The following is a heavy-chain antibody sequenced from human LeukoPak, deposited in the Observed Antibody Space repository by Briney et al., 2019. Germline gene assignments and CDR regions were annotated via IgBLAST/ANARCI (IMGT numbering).Heavy chain of an antibody. V-gene: IGHV4-59*01. Sequence: SETLSLTCTVSGGSISSYYWSWIRKPPGKGLEWIGYIYYSGSTNYNPSLKSRVTISVDTSKNQFSLKLSSVTAADTAVYYCARQGRYYYDSSGYPRYSYYYGMDVWGQGTTVSVSS. CDR1: GGSISSYY. CDR2: IYYSGST. CDR3: ARQGRYYYDSSGYPRYSYYYGMDV. J-gene: IGHJ6*02. D-gene: IGHD3-22*01.